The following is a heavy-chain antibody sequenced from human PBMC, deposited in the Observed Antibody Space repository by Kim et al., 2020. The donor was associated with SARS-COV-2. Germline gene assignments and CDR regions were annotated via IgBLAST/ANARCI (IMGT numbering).Heavy chain of an antibody. V-gene: IGHV4-31*03. CDR2: IYYSGST. J-gene: IGHJ4*02. CDR3: GRRTSGRFDY. CDR1: GDSISSGGYY. Sequence: SETLSLTCTVSGDSISSGGYYWSWIRQHPGKGLEWIGYIYYSGSTYYNPSLKSRVTISVDMFKNQFSLKVSSVTAADTAVYYCGRRTSGRFDYWGQGTLVTVSS. D-gene: IGHD6-6*01.